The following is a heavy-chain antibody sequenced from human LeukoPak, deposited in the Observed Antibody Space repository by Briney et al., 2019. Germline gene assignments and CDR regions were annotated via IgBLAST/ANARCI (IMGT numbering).Heavy chain of an antibody. CDR1: GFSFSDYY. CDR3: ARDLSSVGATLYYFDY. CDR2: ISSSSSYT. Sequence: GGSLRLSCAASGFSFSDYYMSWIRQAPGKGLEWVSYISSSSSYTNYADSVKGRFTISRDNAKNSLYLQMNSLRAEDTAVYYCARDLSSVGATLYYFDYWGQGTLVTVSS. D-gene: IGHD1-26*01. J-gene: IGHJ4*02. V-gene: IGHV3-11*05.